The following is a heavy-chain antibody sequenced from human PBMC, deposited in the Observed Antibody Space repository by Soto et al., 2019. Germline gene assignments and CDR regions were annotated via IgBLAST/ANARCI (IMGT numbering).Heavy chain of an antibody. CDR1: GYTFTDYY. CDR2: INPNSGGT. V-gene: IGHV1-2*02. CDR3: ARSYYYDSSGYYGPFDS. J-gene: IGHJ4*02. Sequence: ASVKVSCKASGYTFTDYYVHCVRQAPGQGLEWMGWINPNSGGTKSAQKFQGRVTMTRDTSTSTTYMELTRLRSDDTAVYYCARSYYYDSSGYYGPFDSWGQGTLVTVSS. D-gene: IGHD3-22*01.